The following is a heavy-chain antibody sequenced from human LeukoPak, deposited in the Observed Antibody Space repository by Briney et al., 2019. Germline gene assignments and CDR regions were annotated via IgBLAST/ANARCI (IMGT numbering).Heavy chain of an antibody. Sequence: PGGSLRLSCAASGFTFSSYGMHWVRQAPGKGLEWVAVISYDGSNKYYADSVKGRFTISRDNSKNTLYLQMNSLRVEDTAVYYCARGVQSEPWGQGTLVTVSS. J-gene: IGHJ5*02. CDR2: ISYDGSNK. CDR3: ARGVQSEP. V-gene: IGHV3-30*03. CDR1: GFTFSSYG.